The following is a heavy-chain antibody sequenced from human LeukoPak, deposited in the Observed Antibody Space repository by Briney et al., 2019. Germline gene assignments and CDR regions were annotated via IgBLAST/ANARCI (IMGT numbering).Heavy chain of an antibody. J-gene: IGHJ5*02. CDR3: ARVLVRGAYNWFDP. V-gene: IGHV4-30-4*08. CDR1: GGSISSGDYY. Sequence: PSQTLSLTCTVSGGSISSGDYYWSWIRQPPGKGLEWIGHIYYSGSPYYNPSLKSRVTISVDRSKNQFSLKLSSVTAADTAVYYCARVLVRGAYNWFDPWGQGTLVTVSS. D-gene: IGHD3-10*02. CDR2: IYYSGSP.